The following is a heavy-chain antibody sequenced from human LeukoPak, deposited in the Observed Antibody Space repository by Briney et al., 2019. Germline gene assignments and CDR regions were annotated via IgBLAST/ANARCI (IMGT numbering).Heavy chain of an antibody. V-gene: IGHV3-23*01. CDR3: AKADGYNWNGIDI. CDR2: ISGSGGST. D-gene: IGHD1-20*01. Sequence: GGSLRLSCAASGFTFSSYAMSWVRQAPGKGLEWVSAISGSGGSTYYADSVKGRFTISRDNSKNTLYLQTNSLRAEDTAVYYYAKADGYNWNGIDIWGQGTMVTVSS. CDR1: GFTFSSYA. J-gene: IGHJ3*02.